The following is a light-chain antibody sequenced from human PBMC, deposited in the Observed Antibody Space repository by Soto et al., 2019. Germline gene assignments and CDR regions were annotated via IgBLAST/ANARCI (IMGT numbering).Light chain of an antibody. J-gene: IGLJ1*01. CDR3: SSYTGDRHFYA. V-gene: IGLV2-8*01. Sequence: QSALTQPPSASGSPGQSVSISCTGTGSDVGTYNFVSWYQQHPGKAPKLLIYEATKRPSGVPDRFSGSKSGNTASLTVSGLQAEDEAEYFCSSYTGDRHFYAFGTGTKVTVL. CDR1: GSDVGTYNF. CDR2: EAT.